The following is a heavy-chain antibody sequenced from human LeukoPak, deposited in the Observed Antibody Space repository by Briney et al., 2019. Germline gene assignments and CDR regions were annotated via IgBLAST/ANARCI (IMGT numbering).Heavy chain of an antibody. J-gene: IGHJ1*01. Sequence: SETLSLTCTVSGGSISSGSSYWGWIRQPPGKGLEWIGSIYYSGSTYYNPSLKSRVTISVDTSNNQFSLKLSSVTAADMAVYYCARHGAMTGNFQHWGQGTLVTVSS. CDR2: IYYSGST. CDR1: GGSISSGSSY. D-gene: IGHD3-9*01. V-gene: IGHV4-39*01. CDR3: ARHGAMTGNFQH.